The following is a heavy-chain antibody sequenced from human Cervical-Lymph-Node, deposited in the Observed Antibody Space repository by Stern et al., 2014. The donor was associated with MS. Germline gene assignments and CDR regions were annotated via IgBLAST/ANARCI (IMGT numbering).Heavy chain of an antibody. D-gene: IGHD6-19*01. CDR1: GGTFSSYA. V-gene: IGHV1-69*01. J-gene: IGHJ4*02. CDR3: ASERIAVAGSGFTRFDY. CDR2: IIPIFGTA. Sequence: QMQLVQSGAEVKKPGSSVKVSCKASGGTFSSYAISWVRQAPGQGLEWMGGIIPIFGTANYAQKVQGRVTITADESTSTAYMELSSLRSEDTAVYYCASERIAVAGSGFTRFDYWGQGTLVTVSS.